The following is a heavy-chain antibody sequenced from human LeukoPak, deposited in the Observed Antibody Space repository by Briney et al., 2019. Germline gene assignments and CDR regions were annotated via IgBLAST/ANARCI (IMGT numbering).Heavy chain of an antibody. CDR1: GFTFGDYA. CDR2: IRSKAYGGTT. V-gene: IGHV3-49*03. D-gene: IGHD2-15*01. CDR3: TRSLKVPGRYCSGGSCYSGRDY. J-gene: IGHJ4*02. Sequence: GRSLRLSCTASGFTFGDYAMSWFRQAPGKGLEWVGFIRSKAYGGTTEYAASVKGRFTISRDDSKSIAYLQMNSLKTEDTAVYYCTRSLKVPGRYCSGGSCYSGRDYWRQGPLVTVSS.